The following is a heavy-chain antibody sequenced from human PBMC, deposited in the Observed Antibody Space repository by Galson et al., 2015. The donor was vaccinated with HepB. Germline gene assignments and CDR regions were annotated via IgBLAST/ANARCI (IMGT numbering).Heavy chain of an antibody. CDR3: ARDPREQWLVPTFLFDS. CDR2: ISYGSHK. J-gene: IGHJ4*02. Sequence: SLRLSCAASGFIFSNYGMHWVRQAPGKGLEWVAAISYGSHKYHADSVRGRFTISRDNSKNPLYLQMNGLSADDTAVYYCARDPREQWLVPTFLFDSWGQGTLVTVSS. CDR1: GFIFSNYG. V-gene: IGHV3-30*03. D-gene: IGHD6-19*01.